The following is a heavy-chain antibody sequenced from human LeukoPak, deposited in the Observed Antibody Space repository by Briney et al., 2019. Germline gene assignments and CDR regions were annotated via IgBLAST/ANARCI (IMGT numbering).Heavy chain of an antibody. CDR1: GGSISSYY. D-gene: IGHD3-22*01. V-gene: IGHV4-59*08. J-gene: IGHJ5*02. CDR3: ARHHDYYDTAFDP. Sequence: SETLSLTCTVSGGSISSYYWSWIRQPPGKGLEWIGYIYYSGSTNYNPSLKSRVTISVDTSKNQFSLKLSSVTAADTAVYYCARHHDYYDTAFDPWGQGTLVTVSS. CDR2: IYYSGST.